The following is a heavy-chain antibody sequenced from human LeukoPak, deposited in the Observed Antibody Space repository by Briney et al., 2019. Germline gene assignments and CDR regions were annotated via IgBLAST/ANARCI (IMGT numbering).Heavy chain of an antibody. V-gene: IGHV3-11*01. CDR2: ISSSGSTI. J-gene: IGHJ6*02. CDR3: AKGFGDLGTSYYHYGMDV. Sequence: GGSLRLSCAASGFTFSDYYMSWIRQAPGKGLEWVSYISSSGSTIYYADSVKGRFTISRDNAKNSLYLQMNSLRAEDTAVYYCAKGFGDLGTSYYHYGMDVWGQGTTVTVSS. D-gene: IGHD3-10*01. CDR1: GFTFSDYY.